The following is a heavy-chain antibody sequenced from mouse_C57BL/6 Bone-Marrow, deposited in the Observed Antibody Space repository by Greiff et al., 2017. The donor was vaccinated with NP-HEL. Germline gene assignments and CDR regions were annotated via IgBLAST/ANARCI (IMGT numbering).Heavy chain of an antibody. CDR1: GFTFSSYG. CDR2: ISSGGSYT. Sequence: EVKLMESGGDLVKPGGSLKLSCAASGFTFSSYGMSWVRQTPDKRLEWVATISSGGSYTYYPDSVKGRFTISRDNAKNTLYLHMSSLKSEDTDMYYCASPYNYDVAWFAYWGQGTLVTVSA. V-gene: IGHV5-6*01. J-gene: IGHJ3*01. D-gene: IGHD2-12*01. CDR3: ASPYNYDVAWFAY.